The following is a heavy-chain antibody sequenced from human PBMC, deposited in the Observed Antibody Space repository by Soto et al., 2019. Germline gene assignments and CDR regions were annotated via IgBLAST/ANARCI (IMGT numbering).Heavy chain of an antibody. CDR3: AKSLVFVDPAYMDV. CDR1: GGTFTSYI. D-gene: IGHD2-21*01. V-gene: IGHV1-69*02. Sequence: QVQLVHSGAEVKRPGSSVKVSCEASGGTFTSYIFTWVRQAPGQGLEWMGRSIPIQGRADYALKLQDRVTMTADKSTNTVYMELRSMRPDDTAIYYCAKSLVFVDPAYMDVWGKGTTVTVSS. J-gene: IGHJ6*03. CDR2: SIPIQGRA.